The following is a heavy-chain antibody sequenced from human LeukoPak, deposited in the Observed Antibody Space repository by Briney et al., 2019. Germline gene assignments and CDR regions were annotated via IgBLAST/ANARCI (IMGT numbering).Heavy chain of an antibody. CDR3: ARPRYGGNSGEFDS. J-gene: IGHJ4*02. CDR1: GFTFSSYG. V-gene: IGHV3-30*03. CDR2: ISYDGSNK. D-gene: IGHD4-23*01. Sequence: GGSLRLSCAASGFTFSSYGMHWVRQAPGKGLEWVAVISYDGSNKYYADSVKGRFTISRDNSKNTLYLQMNSLRAEDTAVYYCARPRYGGNSGEFDSWGQGTLVTVSS.